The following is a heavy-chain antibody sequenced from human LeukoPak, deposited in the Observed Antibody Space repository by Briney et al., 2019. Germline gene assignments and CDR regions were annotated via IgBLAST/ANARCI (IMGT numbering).Heavy chain of an antibody. V-gene: IGHV4-59*12. CDR3: ASAFDYYYGMDV. Sequence: SETLSLTCTVSGGSISSYYWSWIRQPPGKGLEWIGYIYYSGSTNYNPSLKSRVTISVDTSKNQFSLKLSSVTAADTAVYYCASAFDYYYGMDVWGQGTTVTVSS. CDR2: IYYSGST. CDR1: GGSISSYY. D-gene: IGHD3-3*02. J-gene: IGHJ6*02.